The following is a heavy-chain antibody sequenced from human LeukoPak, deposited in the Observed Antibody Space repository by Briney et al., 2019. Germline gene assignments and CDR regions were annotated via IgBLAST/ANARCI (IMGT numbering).Heavy chain of an antibody. Sequence: GASVKVSCKASGGTFSSYAISWVRQAPGQGLEWMGWISAYNGNTNYAQKLQGRVTMTTDTSTSTAYMELRSLRSDDTAVYYCARGENSYGSTRSDYWGQGTLVTVSS. J-gene: IGHJ4*02. D-gene: IGHD5-18*01. CDR2: ISAYNGNT. V-gene: IGHV1-18*01. CDR3: ARGENSYGSTRSDY. CDR1: GGTFSSYA.